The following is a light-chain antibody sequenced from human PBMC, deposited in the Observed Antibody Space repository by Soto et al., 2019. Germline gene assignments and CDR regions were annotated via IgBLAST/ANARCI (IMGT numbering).Light chain of an antibody. CDR2: GAS. J-gene: IGKJ1*01. Sequence: EIVMTQSPATLSVSPGERATLSCRASQSVSNNLAWYQQKPGQASRLLIYGASTRATGIPARFSGSGSGTEFTLTISSLQSEDFAVYYCKQYNNWPPVAFRQGTKGDIK. CDR1: QSVSNN. V-gene: IGKV3-15*01. CDR3: KQYNNWPPVA.